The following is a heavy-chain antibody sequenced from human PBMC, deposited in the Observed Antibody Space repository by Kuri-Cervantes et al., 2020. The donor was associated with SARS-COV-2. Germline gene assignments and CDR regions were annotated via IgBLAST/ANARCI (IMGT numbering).Heavy chain of an antibody. CDR3: AREIKGYYDFWSGYAAFDI. V-gene: IGHV4-59*01. CDR2: IYYSGST. CDR1: GGSISSYY. Sequence: GSLRLSCTVSGGSISSYYWSWIRQPPGKGLEWIGYIYYSGSTNYNPSLKSRVTISVDTSKNQFSLKLSSVTAADTAVYYCAREIKGYYDFWSGYAAFDIWGQGTMVTVSS. J-gene: IGHJ3*02. D-gene: IGHD3-3*01.